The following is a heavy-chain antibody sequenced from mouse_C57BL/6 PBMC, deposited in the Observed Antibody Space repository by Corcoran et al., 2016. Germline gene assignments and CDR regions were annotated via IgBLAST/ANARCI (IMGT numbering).Heavy chain of an antibody. D-gene: IGHD1-1*01. CDR2: IYPGSGNT. V-gene: IGHV1-76*01. CDR3: ANYYGSSDG. Sequence: QVKLKQSGAELVRPGASVKLSCKASGYTFTDYYINWVKQRPGQGLEWIARIYPGSGNTYYNEKFKGKATLTAEKSSSTAYMELSSLTSEDSAGYFCANYYGSSDGWGQGTTLAVSP. J-gene: IGHJ2*01. CDR1: GYTFTDYY.